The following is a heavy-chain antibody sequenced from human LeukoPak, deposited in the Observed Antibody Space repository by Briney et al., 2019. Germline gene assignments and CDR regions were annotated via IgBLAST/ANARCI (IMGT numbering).Heavy chain of an antibody. V-gene: IGHV1-2*02. CDR2: INPNSGGT. J-gene: IGHJ5*02. CDR3: ARGGSGSYYYPFDP. Sequence: ASVKVSCKASGYTFTGYYMHWVRQAPGQGLEWMGWINPNSGGTNYAQKFQGRVTMPRDTSLSTAYMELSRLRSDDTAVYCGARGGSGSYYYPFDPWGQGTLVTVCS. CDR1: GYTFTGYY. D-gene: IGHD3-10*01.